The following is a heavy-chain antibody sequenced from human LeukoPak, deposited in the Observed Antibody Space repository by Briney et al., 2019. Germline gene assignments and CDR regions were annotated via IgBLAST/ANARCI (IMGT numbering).Heavy chain of an antibody. CDR2: IYTSGST. J-gene: IGHJ3*02. V-gene: IGHV4-61*02. D-gene: IGHD1-26*01. CDR3: ARVLVGATTEDAFDI. CDR1: GGSISSGSYY. Sequence: SETLSLTCTVSGGSISSGSYYWSWIRQPAGKGLEWIGRIYTSGSTNYNPSLKSRVTISVDTSKNQFSLKLSSVTAADTAVYYCARVLVGATTEDAFDIWGQGTMVTVSS.